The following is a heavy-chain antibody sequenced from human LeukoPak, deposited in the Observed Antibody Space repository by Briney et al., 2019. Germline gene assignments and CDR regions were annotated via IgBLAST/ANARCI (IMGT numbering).Heavy chain of an antibody. V-gene: IGHV3-64*01. J-gene: IGHJ3*02. Sequence: GGSPRLSCAASGFTFSSYAMHWVRQAPGKGLEYVSAISSNGGSTYYANSVKGRFTISRDNSKNTLYLQMGSLRAEDMAVYYCARGITAGSFDIWGQGTMVTVSS. CDR2: ISSNGGST. CDR3: ARGITAGSFDI. D-gene: IGHD3-10*01. CDR1: GFTFSSYA.